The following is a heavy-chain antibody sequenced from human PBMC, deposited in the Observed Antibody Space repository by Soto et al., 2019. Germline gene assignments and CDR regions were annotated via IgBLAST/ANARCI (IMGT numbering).Heavy chain of an antibody. CDR2: VYSTGST. D-gene: IGHD2-8*01. V-gene: IGHV4-39*01. CDR1: GDSITTNGYY. J-gene: IGHJ4*02. CDR3: ARSHYTYGLLIDY. Sequence: PLETLSLTCCVSGDSITTNGYYWGWIRQPPGKGLQWIGNVYSTGSTFSHPSLTSRVFISVDTSKNKFSLRLTSVTAADTAVYYCARSHYTYGLLIDYWGQGTQVTVSS.